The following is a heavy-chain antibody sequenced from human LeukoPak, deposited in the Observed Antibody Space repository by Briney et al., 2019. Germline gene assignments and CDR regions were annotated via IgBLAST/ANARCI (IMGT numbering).Heavy chain of an antibody. CDR1: GGSTNSYY. D-gene: IGHD1-26*01. CDR3: ARGTSGSHKAFDI. Sequence: PSETLSLTCTVSGGSTNSYYWNWIRQPPGKGLDWIGYIYYSGSTNYKPPLKSRVTISVDTSKNQFSLKLTSVTAADTAVYYCARGTSGSHKAFDIWGQGTMVTVSS. V-gene: IGHV4-59*01. J-gene: IGHJ3*02. CDR2: IYYSGST.